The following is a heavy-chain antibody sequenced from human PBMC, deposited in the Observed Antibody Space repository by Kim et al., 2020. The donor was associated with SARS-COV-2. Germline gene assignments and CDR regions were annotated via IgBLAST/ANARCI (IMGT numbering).Heavy chain of an antibody. J-gene: IGHJ4*02. D-gene: IGHD3-10*01. CDR2: INHSGST. V-gene: IGHV4-34*01. CDR3: ARPRGYYGSGSYYNSLDYFDY. CDR1: GGSFSGYY. Sequence: SETLSLTCAVYGGSFSGYYWSWIRQPPGKGLEWIGEINHSGSTNYNPSLKGRVTISVDTSKNQFSLKLSSVTAADTAVYYCARPRGYYGSGSYYNSLDYFDYWGQGTLVTVSS.